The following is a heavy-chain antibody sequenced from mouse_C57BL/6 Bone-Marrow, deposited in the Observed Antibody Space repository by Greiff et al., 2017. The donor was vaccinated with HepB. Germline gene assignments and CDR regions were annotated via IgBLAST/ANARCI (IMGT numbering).Heavy chain of an antibody. CDR1: GYAFSSSW. J-gene: IGHJ4*01. CDR2: IYPGDGDT. Sequence: VQLKESGPELVKPGASVKISCKASGYAFSSSWMNWVKQRPGKGLEWIGRIYPGDGDTNYNGKFKGKATLTADKSSSTAYMQLSSLTSEDSAVYFCARWGLRAMDYWGQGTSVTVSS. V-gene: IGHV1-82*01. CDR3: ARWGLRAMDY.